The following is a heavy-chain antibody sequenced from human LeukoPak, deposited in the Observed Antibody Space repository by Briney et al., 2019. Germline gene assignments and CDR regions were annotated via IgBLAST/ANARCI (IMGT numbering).Heavy chain of an antibody. D-gene: IGHD6-19*01. CDR3: ARGSRWYAGPDY. Sequence: SVKVSCKASGGTFSSYAISWVRQAPGQGLEWMGGIIPIFGTANYAQKFQGRVTITTDESTSTAYMELSSLRSEDTAVYYCARGSRWYAGPDYWGQGTLVTVSS. V-gene: IGHV1-69*05. CDR2: IIPIFGTA. CDR1: GGTFSSYA. J-gene: IGHJ4*02.